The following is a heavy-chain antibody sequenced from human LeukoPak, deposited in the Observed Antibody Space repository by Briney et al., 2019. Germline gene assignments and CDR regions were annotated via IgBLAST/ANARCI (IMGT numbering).Heavy chain of an antibody. CDR3: SRDFGEPTGYYMDV. Sequence: GASVKVSCKASGYTFTGYYMHWVRQAPGQGLEWMGWINPNSGDTNYAQKFQGRVTMTRDTSISTAYMELSGLRSDDTAVYYCSRDFGEPTGYYMDVWGKGTTVTVPS. V-gene: IGHV1-2*02. CDR1: GYTFTGYY. J-gene: IGHJ6*03. D-gene: IGHD3-3*01. CDR2: INPNSGDT.